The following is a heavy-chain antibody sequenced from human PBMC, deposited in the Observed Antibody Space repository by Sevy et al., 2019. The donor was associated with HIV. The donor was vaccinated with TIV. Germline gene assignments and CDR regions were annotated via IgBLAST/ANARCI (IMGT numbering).Heavy chain of an antibody. CDR1: GFTFSSYA. V-gene: IGHV3-23*01. J-gene: IGHJ3*02. D-gene: IGHD6-19*01. Sequence: GGSLRLSCAASGFTFSSYALSWVRRAPGKGLEWVSGLRGSGGSTDYADSVQGRFTISRDNSKNTLYLQMNSLRAEDTAVYYCAKDEGYSSGLDAFDIWGQGTMVTVSS. CDR2: LRGSGGST. CDR3: AKDEGYSSGLDAFDI.